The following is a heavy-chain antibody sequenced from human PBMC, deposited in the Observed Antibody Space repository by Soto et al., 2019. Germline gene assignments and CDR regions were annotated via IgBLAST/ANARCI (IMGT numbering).Heavy chain of an antibody. J-gene: IGHJ4*02. D-gene: IGHD1-26*01. CDR3: ARVGGSYYFDY. V-gene: IGHV4-61*01. CDR1: GGSVSSGSYY. Sequence: SETLSLTCTVSGGSVSSGSYYWSWIRQPPGKGLEWIGYIYYSGSTNYNPSLKSRVTISVDTSKNQFSLKLSSVTAADTAVYYCARVGGSYYFDYWGQGSLVTLSS. CDR2: IYYSGST.